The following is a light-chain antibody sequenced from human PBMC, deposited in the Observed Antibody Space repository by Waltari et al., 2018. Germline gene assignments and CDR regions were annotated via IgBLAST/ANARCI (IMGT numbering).Light chain of an antibody. J-gene: IGKJ4*01. Sequence: RASQSISSYLAWYQQKPGQAPRLLIHDASTRATSIPARFGGSGSGTEFTLTISSLQSEDFAVYYCQQYDKWPLTFGGGTEVEIK. CDR3: QQYDKWPLT. CDR1: QSISSY. CDR2: DAS. V-gene: IGKV3-15*01.